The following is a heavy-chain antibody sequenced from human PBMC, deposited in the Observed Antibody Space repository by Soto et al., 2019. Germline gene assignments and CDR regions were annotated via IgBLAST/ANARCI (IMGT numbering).Heavy chain of an antibody. Sequence: QVHLVQSGAEVKKPGASVKVSCKGSGYDFTTYGITWVRQAPGQGLEWMAWISAHNGNTDYAQKLQGRVTVTRDTPTSTAYIELRSLRSDDTAMYYFARGRYGDYWGQGALVTFSS. D-gene: IGHD1-1*01. CDR3: ARGRYGDY. CDR2: ISAHNGNT. J-gene: IGHJ4*02. CDR1: GYDFTTYG. V-gene: IGHV1-18*01.